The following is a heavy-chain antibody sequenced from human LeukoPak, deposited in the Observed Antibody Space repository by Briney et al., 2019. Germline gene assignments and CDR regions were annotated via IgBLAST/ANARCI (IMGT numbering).Heavy chain of an antibody. CDR1: GFTFGDYA. J-gene: IGHJ4*02. Sequence: GGSLRLSCTASGFTFGDYAMSWIRQAPGKGLEWVGRIKSKTDGGTIDYAAPVKGRFTISRDDSKNTLYLQMNSLKTEDTAVYYCTAVGISYWGQGILVTVSS. D-gene: IGHD2-21*01. V-gene: IGHV3-15*01. CDR2: IKSKTDGGTI. CDR3: TAVGISY.